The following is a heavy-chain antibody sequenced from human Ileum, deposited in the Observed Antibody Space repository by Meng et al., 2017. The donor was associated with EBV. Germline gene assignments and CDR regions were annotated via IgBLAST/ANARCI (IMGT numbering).Heavy chain of an antibody. J-gene: IGHJ4*02. CDR3: ARIAGSGWNFDY. CDR1: GYTFTSYG. Sequence: QVQLVQSGTEVKIPGASVKVSCKPSGYTFTSYGITWVRQAPGQGLEWMGWISGYNGNANYAQKLQGRVTMTTDTSTSTVYMELRSLRSEDTAVYYCARIAGSGWNFDYWGQGTLVTVSS. CDR2: ISGYNGNA. V-gene: IGHV1-18*01. D-gene: IGHD6-19*01.